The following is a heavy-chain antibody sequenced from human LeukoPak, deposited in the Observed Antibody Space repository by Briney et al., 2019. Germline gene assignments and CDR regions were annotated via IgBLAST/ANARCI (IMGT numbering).Heavy chain of an antibody. D-gene: IGHD3-10*01. Sequence: SETLSLTCTVSGASISSYYWSWIRQPPGKGLEWIGYIYHSGSTNYNPSLKSRVTISLDTSKNQSSLKLSSVTAADTAVYYCARGGYYGSGNDFRFDPWGQGTLVTVSS. V-gene: IGHV4-59*01. J-gene: IGHJ5*02. CDR3: ARGGYYGSGNDFRFDP. CDR2: IYHSGST. CDR1: GASISSYY.